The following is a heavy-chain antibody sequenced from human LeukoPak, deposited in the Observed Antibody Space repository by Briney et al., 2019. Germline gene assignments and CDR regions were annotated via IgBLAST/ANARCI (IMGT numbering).Heavy chain of an antibody. CDR1: GFTFTNAW. V-gene: IGHV3-15*01. CDR3: TTDLGTYYHGSQRLIPIDY. D-gene: IGHD3-10*01. J-gene: IGHJ4*02. Sequence: GGSLRLSCVDSGFTFTNAWMSWVRQAPGKGLEWIGRIKSKTDGETTNYAEPVRGRFTISRGDSKSAVYLQMNSLKIEDTAVYYCTTDLGTYYHGSQRLIPIDYWGQGTLVTVSS. CDR2: IKSKTDGETT.